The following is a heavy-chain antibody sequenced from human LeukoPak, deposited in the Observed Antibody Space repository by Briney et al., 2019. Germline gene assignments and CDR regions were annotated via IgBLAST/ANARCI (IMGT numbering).Heavy chain of an antibody. CDR3: ARAPSYRYNYFDY. D-gene: IGHD3-16*02. Sequence: GASVKVSCKASGYTFTGYYMHWVRQAPGQGLEWMGRINPSSGGTNYAQKFQGRVTMTRDTSISTAYMELSRLRSDDTAVYYCARAPSYRYNYFDYWGQGTLVTVSS. CDR2: INPSSGGT. CDR1: GYTFTGYY. J-gene: IGHJ4*02. V-gene: IGHV1-2*06.